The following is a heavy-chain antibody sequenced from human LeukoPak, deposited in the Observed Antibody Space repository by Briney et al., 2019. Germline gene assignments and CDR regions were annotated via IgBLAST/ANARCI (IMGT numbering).Heavy chain of an antibody. Sequence: LSGGSLRLSSAASGFTFTSYGIHWVRQAPGKGLEWVAVVTYDGSGKWYADAVKGRFTISRDNSKNTLYLQMNSLRTEDTAVYYCAKDHVIMVRGGYFSMDVWGQGTTVIVSS. CDR2: VTYDGSGK. V-gene: IGHV3-30*18. J-gene: IGHJ6*02. CDR1: GFTFTSYG. D-gene: IGHD3-10*01. CDR3: AKDHVIMVRGGYFSMDV.